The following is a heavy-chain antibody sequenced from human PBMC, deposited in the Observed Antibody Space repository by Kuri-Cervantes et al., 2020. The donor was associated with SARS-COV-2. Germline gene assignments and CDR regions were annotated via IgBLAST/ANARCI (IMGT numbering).Heavy chain of an antibody. D-gene: IGHD2-2*02. V-gene: IGHV1-69*06. CDR1: GGTFSSYA. Sequence: SVKVSCKASGGTFSSYAISWVRQAPGQGLEWMGGIIPIFGTANYAQKFQGRVTITADKSTSTAYMELSSLRPEDTAVYYCAREGYCSSTSCYIFGDGMDVWGQGTTVTVSS. CDR3: AREGYCSSTSCYIFGDGMDV. J-gene: IGHJ6*02. CDR2: IIPIFGTA.